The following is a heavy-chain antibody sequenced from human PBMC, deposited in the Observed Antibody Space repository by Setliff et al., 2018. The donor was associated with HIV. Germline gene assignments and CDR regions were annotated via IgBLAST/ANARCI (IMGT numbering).Heavy chain of an antibody. CDR3: ANKPESFNSFEV. CDR1: GFTFSSYG. Sequence: GSLRLSCAASGFTFSSYGMHWVRQAPGKGLEWVAHLREDGSEKYYVDSVKGRFTISRDNAKNSLFLQMNSLTAEDTAVYYCANKPESFNSFEVWGQGTVVTVSS. J-gene: IGHJ3*01. CDR2: LREDGSEK. V-gene: IGHV3-7*01.